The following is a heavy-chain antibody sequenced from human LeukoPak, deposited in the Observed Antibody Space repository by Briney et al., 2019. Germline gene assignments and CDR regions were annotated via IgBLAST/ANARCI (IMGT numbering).Heavy chain of an antibody. Sequence: PSETLSLTCTVSGYSISSGYYWGWIRQPPGKGLEWIGSIYHRGSTYYNPSLKSRVTISVDTSKNQFSLRLSSVTAAGTAVYYCAGLYTGYFDYWGQGTLVTVSS. J-gene: IGHJ4*02. CDR3: AGLYTGYFDY. V-gene: IGHV4-38-2*02. D-gene: IGHD2-8*02. CDR2: IYHRGST. CDR1: GYSISSGYY.